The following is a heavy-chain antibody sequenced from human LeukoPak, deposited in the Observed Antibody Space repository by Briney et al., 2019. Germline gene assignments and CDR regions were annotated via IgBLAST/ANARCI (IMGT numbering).Heavy chain of an antibody. CDR3: AQVSCPGVSCPYYYYGLGV. V-gene: IGHV3-23*01. J-gene: IGHJ6*02. CDR2: ISGNGYNT. D-gene: IGHD2-8*02. CDR1: GFTFSYYA. Sequence: GGSLRLSCAASGFTFSYYAMTWVRQTPGRGLEGVASISGNGYNTYYSDSVKGRFTISRDNSQNTLFLQMTGLRAEDTALYYCAQVSCPGVSCPYYYYGLGVWGQGTTVTVSS.